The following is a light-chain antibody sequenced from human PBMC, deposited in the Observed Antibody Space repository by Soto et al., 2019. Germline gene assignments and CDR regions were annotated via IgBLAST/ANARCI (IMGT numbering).Light chain of an antibody. CDR3: SAYTVSRTYV. V-gene: IGLV2-14*03. Sequence: QSVLTQPASVSGSPGQSITISCTGTSSDVGAYNFVSWHQQHPGKAPKLMIYNVYDRPSGISYRFSGSKSGNTASLTIPGLQGEDEADYYCSAYTVSRTYVFGTGTK. CDR1: SSDVGAYNF. J-gene: IGLJ1*01. CDR2: NVY.